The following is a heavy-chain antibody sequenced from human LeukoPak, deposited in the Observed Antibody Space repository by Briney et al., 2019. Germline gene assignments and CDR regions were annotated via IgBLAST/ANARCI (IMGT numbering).Heavy chain of an antibody. CDR3: AKHYYDSSGTPRYFDY. CDR2: IGGTNGRT. D-gene: IGHD3-22*01. J-gene: IGHJ4*02. V-gene: IGHV3-23*01. CDR1: GFTFSSYA. Sequence: GRSLRLSCAASGFTFSSYAMSWVRQAPGKGLEWVSAIGGTNGRTYYADSVKGRFTISRDNSKNTLYLQMNSLRDGDTAVYYCAKHYYDSSGTPRYFDYWGQGTLVTVSS.